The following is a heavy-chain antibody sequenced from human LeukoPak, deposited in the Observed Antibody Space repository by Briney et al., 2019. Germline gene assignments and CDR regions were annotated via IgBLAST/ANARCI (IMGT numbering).Heavy chain of an antibody. V-gene: IGHV4-39*01. CDR1: GGSISTATYF. D-gene: IGHD1-14*01. CDR2: IYGST. Sequence: PSETVSLTCTVCGGSISTATYFWRWIRQPPGKGLERIGSIYGSTYYNPYLKSRVTISVDTSKNQFSLKLNSVTAADTAVYYCARTRMDFDSWGQGILVSVSS. J-gene: IGHJ4*02. CDR3: ARTRMDFDS.